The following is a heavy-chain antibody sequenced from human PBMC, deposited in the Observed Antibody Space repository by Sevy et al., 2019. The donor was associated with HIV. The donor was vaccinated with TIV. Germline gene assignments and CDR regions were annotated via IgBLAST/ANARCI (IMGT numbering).Heavy chain of an antibody. CDR3: ARDKGVRTTVTMLDY. D-gene: IGHD4-17*01. V-gene: IGHV1-69*13. J-gene: IGHJ4*02. CDR2: IIPIFGTA. Sequence: ASVKVSCKASGGTFSSYAISWVRQAPGQGLEWMGRIIPIFGTANYAQKFQGRVTITADESTSTAYMELSSLRSEDTAVYYCARDKGVRTTVTMLDYWGQGTLVTVSS. CDR1: GGTFSSYA.